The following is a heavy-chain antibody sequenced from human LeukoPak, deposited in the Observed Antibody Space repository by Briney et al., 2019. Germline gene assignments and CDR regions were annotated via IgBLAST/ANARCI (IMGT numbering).Heavy chain of an antibody. V-gene: IGHV3-21*01. D-gene: IGHD2-2*02. J-gene: IGHJ5*02. CDR1: GFTFSSYS. Sequence: GSLRPSFAASGFTFSSYSMNWVRQAPGKGLEWVSSISSSSSYIYYADSVKGRFTISRDNAKNSLYLQMNSLRAEDTAVYYCASRNIVVVPAAIWFDPWGQGTLVTVSS. CDR2: ISSSSSYI. CDR3: ASRNIVVVPAAIWFDP.